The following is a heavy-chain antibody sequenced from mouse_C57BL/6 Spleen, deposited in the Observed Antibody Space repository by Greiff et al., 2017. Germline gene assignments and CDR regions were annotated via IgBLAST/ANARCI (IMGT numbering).Heavy chain of an antibody. V-gene: IGHV3-6*01. CDR3: ASIFDGGYFDV. CDR1: GYSITSGYY. Sequence: ESGPGLVKPSQSLSLTCSVTGYSITSGYYWNWIRQFPGNKLEWMGYISYDGSNNYNPSLKNRISITRDTSKNQFFLKLNSVTTEDTATXYCASIFDGGYFDVWGTGTTVTVSS. CDR2: ISYDGSN. J-gene: IGHJ1*03.